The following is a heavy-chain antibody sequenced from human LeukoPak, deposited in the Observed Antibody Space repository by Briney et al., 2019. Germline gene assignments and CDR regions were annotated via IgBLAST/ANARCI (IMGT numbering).Heavy chain of an antibody. Sequence: ASVKVSCKASGYTFTGYYMHWVRQAPGQGLEWMGWINPNTGGTNHAQKFQGRVTMTRDTSISTAYMELSRLRSDDTAVYYCARVNYDFWSGYSNWFDPWGQGTLVTVSS. CDR3: ARVNYDFWSGYSNWFDP. CDR1: GYTFTGYY. CDR2: INPNTGGT. D-gene: IGHD3-3*01. V-gene: IGHV1-2*02. J-gene: IGHJ5*02.